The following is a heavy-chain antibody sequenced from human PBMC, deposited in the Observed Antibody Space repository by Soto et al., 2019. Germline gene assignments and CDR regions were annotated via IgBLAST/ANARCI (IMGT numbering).Heavy chain of an antibody. Sequence: GGSVRLSCTTSGFSFASFAMTWVRQAPGKGLEWVATISGSDGKTYYADSVKGRFSISRDTSRNTLYLQMNSLRADDTAIYYCAKWSYLDYWGQGTRVTVSS. D-gene: IGHD3-3*01. V-gene: IGHV3-23*01. CDR1: GFSFASFA. CDR3: AKWSYLDY. J-gene: IGHJ4*02. CDR2: ISGSDGKT.